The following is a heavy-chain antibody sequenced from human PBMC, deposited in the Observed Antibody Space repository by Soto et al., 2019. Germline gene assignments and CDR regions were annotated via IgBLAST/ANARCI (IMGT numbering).Heavy chain of an antibody. CDR3: ARADSSIAARPGYYYYYMDV. CDR1: GGSISSYY. J-gene: IGHJ6*03. CDR2: IYYSGST. V-gene: IGHV4-59*01. D-gene: IGHD6-6*01. Sequence: SETLSLTCTVSGGSISSYYWSWIRQPPGKGLEWIGYIYYSGSTNYNPSLKSRVTISVDTSKNQFSLKLSSVTAADTAVYYCARADSSIAARPGYYYYYMDVWGKGTTVTVSS.